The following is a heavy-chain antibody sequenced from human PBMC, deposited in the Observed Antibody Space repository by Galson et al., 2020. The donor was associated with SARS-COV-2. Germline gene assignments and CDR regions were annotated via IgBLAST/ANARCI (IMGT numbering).Heavy chain of an antibody. J-gene: IGHJ5*02. CDR1: GGTFSSYA. D-gene: IGHD1-26*01. CDR2: IIPIFGTA. V-gene: IGHV1-69*05. CDR3: ARDREVYSGSYSRWDYNWFDP. Sequence: ASVNVSCKASGGTFSSYAISWVRQAPGQGLEWMGGIIPIFGTANYAQKFQGRVTITTDESTSTAYMELSSLRSEDTAVYYCARDREVYSGSYSRWDYNWFDPWGQGTLVTVSS.